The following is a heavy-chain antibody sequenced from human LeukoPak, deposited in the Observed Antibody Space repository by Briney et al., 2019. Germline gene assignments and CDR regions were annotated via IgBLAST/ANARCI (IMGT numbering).Heavy chain of an antibody. CDR2: TRNKANSYTT. D-gene: IGHD1-20*01. CDR3: ARAGSISGKWYYDY. Sequence: GGALRLSCAASGFTFSDHYMDWVRQAPGKGLEWVGRTRNKANSYTTEYAASVKGRFTISRDDSKNSLDLQMNSMKTEDTAVYYCARAGSISGKWYYDYWGQGTLVTVSS. V-gene: IGHV3-72*01. J-gene: IGHJ4*02. CDR1: GFTFSDHY.